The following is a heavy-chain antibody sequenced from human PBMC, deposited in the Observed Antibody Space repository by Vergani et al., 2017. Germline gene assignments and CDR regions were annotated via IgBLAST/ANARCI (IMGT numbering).Heavy chain of an antibody. Sequence: QVQLQQWGGGLLKPSETLSLTCVVNGGSFTSYHWTWIRQSPGEGLEWVGDIEQTRRADFNPSRKCRLSLSVEKSRNQFSLTLNSVTATDTAIYFCARVNTETNGHLYYYYYMDVWGQGTAVTVS. J-gene: IGHJ6*03. D-gene: IGHD4-11*01. CDR3: ARVNTETNGHLYYYYYMDV. CDR1: GGSFTSYH. V-gene: IGHV4-34*01. CDR2: IEQTRRA.